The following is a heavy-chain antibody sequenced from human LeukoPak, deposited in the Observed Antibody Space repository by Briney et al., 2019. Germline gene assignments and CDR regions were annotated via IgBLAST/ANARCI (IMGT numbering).Heavy chain of an antibody. V-gene: IGHV4-59*08. CDR3: ARRSGTYHAFDI. D-gene: IGHD1-26*01. CDR2: IYYSGST. CDR1: GGSISSYY. Sequence: SETLSLTCTVSGGSISSYYWSWIPQPPGKGLEWIGYIYYSGSTNYNPSLKSRVTISVDTSKNQFSLKLSSVTAADTAVYYCARRSGTYHAFDIWGQGTMVTVSS. J-gene: IGHJ3*02.